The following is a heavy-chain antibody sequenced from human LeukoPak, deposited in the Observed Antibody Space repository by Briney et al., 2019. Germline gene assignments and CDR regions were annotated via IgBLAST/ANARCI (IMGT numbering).Heavy chain of an antibody. CDR1: GFTVSSNY. J-gene: IGHJ4*02. CDR2: ISGSGDNT. Sequence: PGGSLRLSCAASGFTVSSNYMSWVRQAPGKGLEWVSAISGSGDNTYYADSVKGRFTVSRDNSKNTLYLQMNSLRAEDTAVYYCARTNYYDSSLFDYWGQGTLVTVSS. D-gene: IGHD3-22*01. V-gene: IGHV3-66*01. CDR3: ARTNYYDSSLFDY.